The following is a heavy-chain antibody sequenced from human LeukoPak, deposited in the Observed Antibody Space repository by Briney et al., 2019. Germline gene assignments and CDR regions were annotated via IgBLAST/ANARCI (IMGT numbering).Heavy chain of an antibody. CDR3: ARDFITGTTYWFDP. CDR2: INHSGST. D-gene: IGHD1-7*01. V-gene: IGHV4-34*01. Sequence: SETLSLTCAVYGGSFSGYYWSWIRQPPGKGLEWIGEINHSGSTNYNLSLKSRVTISVDTSKNQFSLKLSSVTAADTAVYYCARDFITGTTYWFDPWGQGTLVTVSS. J-gene: IGHJ5*02. CDR1: GGSFSGYY.